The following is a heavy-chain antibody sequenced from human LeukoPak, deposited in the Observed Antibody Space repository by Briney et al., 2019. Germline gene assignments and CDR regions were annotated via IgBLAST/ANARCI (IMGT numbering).Heavy chain of an antibody. D-gene: IGHD2-21*02. CDR3: MSDPRSVPY. J-gene: IGHJ4*02. CDR2: ICCKGGNT. V-gene: IGHV3-64D*09. Sequence: PGGALILSCSASGFSFSNCTMHWVRQAPGKGLEYVSVICCKGGNTHHSNSVETRFTISRNNYNNMKYPQMTIQNTADTAIYYCMSDPRSVPYWGQGTLVTVSS. CDR1: GFSFSNCT.